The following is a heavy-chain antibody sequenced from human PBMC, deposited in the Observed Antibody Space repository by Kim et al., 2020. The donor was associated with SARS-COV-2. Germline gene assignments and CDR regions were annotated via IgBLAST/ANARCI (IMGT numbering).Heavy chain of an antibody. J-gene: IGHJ5*02. Sequence: GGSLRLSCAASGFTFSSYSMNWVRQAPGKGLEWVSSISSSSSYIYYADSVKGRFTISRDNAKNSLYLQMNSLRAEDTAVYYCARDPRCSSTSCPGWFDPWGQGTLVTVSS. CDR3: ARDPRCSSTSCPGWFDP. CDR1: GFTFSSYS. CDR2: ISSSSSYI. V-gene: IGHV3-21*01. D-gene: IGHD2-2*01.